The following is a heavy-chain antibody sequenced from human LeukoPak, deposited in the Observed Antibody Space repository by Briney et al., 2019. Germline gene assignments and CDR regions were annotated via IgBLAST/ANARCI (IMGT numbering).Heavy chain of an antibody. CDR1: GYTFTSYD. Sequence: GASVKVSCKASGYTFTSYDINWVRQATGQGLEWMGRMNPNSGNTGYAQKFQGRVTMTRNTSISTAYMELSSLRSEDTAVYYCTRGDPRYYDFWSGYYVWGTFDYWGQGTLVTVSS. CDR2: MNPNSGNT. J-gene: IGHJ4*02. CDR3: TRGDPRYYDFWSGYYVWGTFDY. V-gene: IGHV1-8*01. D-gene: IGHD3-3*01.